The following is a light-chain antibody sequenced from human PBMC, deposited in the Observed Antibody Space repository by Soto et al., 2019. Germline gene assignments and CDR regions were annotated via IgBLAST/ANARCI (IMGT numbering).Light chain of an antibody. CDR1: QSLTNV. J-gene: IGKJ5*01. Sequence: ETVLTQSPGTLSLSPGEGATLSCRASQSLTNVFLAWYQQKPGQAPRLLIYDASNRATGIPARFSGSGSGTDFTLTISSLEPEDFAVYYCQQRSNWPITFGQGTRLEIK. CDR2: DAS. V-gene: IGKV3-11*01. CDR3: QQRSNWPIT.